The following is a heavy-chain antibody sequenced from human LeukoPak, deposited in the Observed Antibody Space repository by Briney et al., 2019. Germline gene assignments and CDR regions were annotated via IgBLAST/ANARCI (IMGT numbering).Heavy chain of an antibody. CDR2: IYPGDSDT. Sequence: GESLKISCKGSGYTFTSYWIGWVRQMPGKGLEWMGIIYPGDSDTRYSPSFQGRVTISADKSISTAYLQWSSLKASDTAMYYCATYRYYIEGYNWFDPWGQGTLVTVSS. J-gene: IGHJ5*02. D-gene: IGHD3-10*01. CDR3: ATYRYYIEGYNWFDP. V-gene: IGHV5-51*01. CDR1: GYTFTSYW.